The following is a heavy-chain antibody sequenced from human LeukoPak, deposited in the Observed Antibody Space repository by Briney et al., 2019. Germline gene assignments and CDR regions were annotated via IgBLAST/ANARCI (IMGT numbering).Heavy chain of an antibody. J-gene: IGHJ3*02. D-gene: IGHD3-3*01. CDR3: ASLDFQSHRSDAFDI. CDR2: ISSSSSYI. Sequence: GGSLRLSCAASGFTFSSYRMNWVRQAPGKGLEWVSSISSSSSYIYYADSVKGRFTISSDNAKNSLYLQMNSLRAEDTAVYYWASLDFQSHRSDAFDIWGQGTMVTVSS. CDR1: GFTFSSYR. V-gene: IGHV3-21*01.